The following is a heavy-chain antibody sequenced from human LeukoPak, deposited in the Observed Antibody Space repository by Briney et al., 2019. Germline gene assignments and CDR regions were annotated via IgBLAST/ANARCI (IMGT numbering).Heavy chain of an antibody. V-gene: IGHV4-30-2*05. CDR1: GGSISSGGYS. Sequence: SQTLSLTCAVSGGSISSGGYSWSWIRQPPGKGLEWIGYIYHSGSTYYNPSLKSRVTISVDTSKNQFSLKLSSVTAADTAVYYCARGITMFDYWGQGTLVTVSS. D-gene: IGHD3-10*01. CDR2: IYHSGST. CDR3: ARGITMFDY. J-gene: IGHJ4*02.